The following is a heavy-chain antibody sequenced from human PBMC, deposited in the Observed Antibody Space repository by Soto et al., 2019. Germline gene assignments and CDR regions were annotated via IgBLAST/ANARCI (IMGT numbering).Heavy chain of an antibody. J-gene: IGHJ5*02. Sequence: GGSLRLSCSASGFTFSSYAMHWVRQAPGKGLEYVSAISSNGGSTYYADSVKGRFTISRDNSKNTLYLQMSSLRAEDTAVYYCVKDRAYCSGGSCYSGFDPWGQGTLVTVSS. CDR3: VKDRAYCSGGSCYSGFDP. CDR1: GFTFSSYA. CDR2: ISSNGGST. D-gene: IGHD2-15*01. V-gene: IGHV3-64D*06.